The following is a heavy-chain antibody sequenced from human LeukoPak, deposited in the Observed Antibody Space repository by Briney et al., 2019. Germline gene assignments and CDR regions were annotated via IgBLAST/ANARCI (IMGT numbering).Heavy chain of an antibody. CDR3: ARPLMVRGVIRVDAFEI. CDR1: GDSISSNY. Sequence: PSETLSLTCTVSGDSISSNYRSWIRQPPGKGLEWIGYIFYNGNTNYNPSLKSRVTISVDTSKNQFSLKLSSVTAADTAVYYCARPLMVRGVIRVDAFEIWGQGTMVTVSS. D-gene: IGHD3-10*01. J-gene: IGHJ3*02. CDR2: IFYNGNT. V-gene: IGHV4-59*01.